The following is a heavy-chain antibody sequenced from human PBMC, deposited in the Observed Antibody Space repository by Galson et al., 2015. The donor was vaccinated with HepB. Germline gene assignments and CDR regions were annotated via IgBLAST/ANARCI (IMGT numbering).Heavy chain of an antibody. V-gene: IGHV3-23*01. D-gene: IGHD3-10*02. CDR1: GFTFTNYA. J-gene: IGHJ4*02. Sequence: SLRLSCAASGFTFTNYAMTWVRQAPGKGLEWVSSISGSGGTTYYAGSVKGRFTISRDNSKNVMYLQMNSPRAEDTGVYFCARDLVRGVIGYWGQGTLITVSS. CDR2: ISGSGGTT. CDR3: ARDLVRGVIGY.